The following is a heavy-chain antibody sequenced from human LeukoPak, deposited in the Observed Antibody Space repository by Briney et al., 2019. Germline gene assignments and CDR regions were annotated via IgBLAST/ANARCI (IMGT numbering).Heavy chain of an antibody. D-gene: IGHD2-15*01. CDR2: ISDSGGST. CDR3: VRGYSFGPYGMDV. V-gene: IGHV3-64D*09. J-gene: IGHJ6*02. CDR1: GFPFSNYP. Sequence: GGSLRLSCSASGFPFSNYPMHWVRQAPGKGLEYASAISDSGGSTYYADSVKGRFTISRDNSKNTLYLKTSSLRAEATTVYFCVRGYSFGPYGMDVWGQGTTVSVS.